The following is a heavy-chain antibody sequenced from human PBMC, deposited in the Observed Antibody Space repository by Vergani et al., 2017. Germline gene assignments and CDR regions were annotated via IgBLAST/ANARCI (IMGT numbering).Heavy chain of an antibody. CDR1: GFTFSSYA. V-gene: IGHV3-30-3*01. J-gene: IGHJ4*02. D-gene: IGHD3-10*01. Sequence: QVQMVESGGGVVQPGRSLRLSCAASGFTFSSYAMHWVRQAPGKGLEWVAVISYDGSNKYYADSVKGRFTISRDNSKNTLYLQMNSLRAEDTAVYYCARDSYYGSVRGYFDYWGQGTLVTVSS. CDR2: ISYDGSNK. CDR3: ARDSYYGSVRGYFDY.